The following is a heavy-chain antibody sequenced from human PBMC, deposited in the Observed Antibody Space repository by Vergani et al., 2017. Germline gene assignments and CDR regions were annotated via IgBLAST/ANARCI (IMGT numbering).Heavy chain of an antibody. D-gene: IGHD2-15*01. J-gene: IGHJ5*02. Sequence: VQLLESGGGLVQPGGSLRLSCAASGFTFSSYAMSWVHQAPGKGLEWIGSIYYSGSTYYNPSLKSRVTISVDTSKNQFSLKLSSVTAADTAVYYCAGVPSRYCSGGSCYSGRWFDPWGQGTLVTVSS. CDR1: GFTFSSYA. CDR3: AGVPSRYCSGGSCYSGRWFDP. V-gene: IGHV4-59*05. CDR2: IYYSGST.